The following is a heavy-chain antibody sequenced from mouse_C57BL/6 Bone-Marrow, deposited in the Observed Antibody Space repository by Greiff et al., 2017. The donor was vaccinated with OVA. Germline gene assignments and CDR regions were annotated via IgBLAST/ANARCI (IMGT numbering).Heavy chain of an antibody. V-gene: IGHV1-54*01. CDR1: GYAFTNYL. J-gene: IGHJ1*03. CDR3: ARDRARTGTRYFDV. Sequence: QVQFQQSGAELVRPGTSVKVSCKASGYAFTNYLIEWVKQRPGQGLEWIGVINPGSGGTNYNEKFKGKATLTADKSSSTAYMQLSSLTSEDSAVYFCARDRARTGTRYFDVWGTGTTVTVSS. CDR2: INPGSGGT. D-gene: IGHD4-1*01.